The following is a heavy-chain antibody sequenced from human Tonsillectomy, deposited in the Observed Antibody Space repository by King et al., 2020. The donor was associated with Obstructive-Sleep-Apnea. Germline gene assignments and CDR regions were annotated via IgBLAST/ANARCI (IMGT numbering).Heavy chain of an antibody. V-gene: IGHV3-15*01. Sequence: VQLVESGGGLVKPGGSLRLSCAASGFTFSNAWMSWVRQAPGKGLEWVGRIKSKTDGGTTDYAAPVKGRFTISRDDSKNTLYLQMNSLKTEDTAGYYCTTVGVVVTAIDAFDIWGQGTMVTVSS. CDR1: GFTFSNAW. J-gene: IGHJ3*02. CDR2: IKSKTDGGTT. CDR3: TTVGVVVTAIDAFDI. D-gene: IGHD2-21*02.